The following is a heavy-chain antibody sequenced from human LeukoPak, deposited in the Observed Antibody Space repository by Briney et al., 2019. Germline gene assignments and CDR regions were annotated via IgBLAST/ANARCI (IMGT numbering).Heavy chain of an antibody. CDR3: ASPRMRSRRGGPFDY. CDR1: GGTFSSYA. Sequence: SVKVSCKASGGTFSSYAISWVRQAPGQGLEWMGRIIPIFGTANYAQKFQGRVTITTDESTSTAYMELSSLRSEDTAVYCCASPRMRSRRGGPFDYWGQGTLVTVSS. J-gene: IGHJ4*02. V-gene: IGHV1-69*05. D-gene: IGHD2-8*01. CDR2: IIPIFGTA.